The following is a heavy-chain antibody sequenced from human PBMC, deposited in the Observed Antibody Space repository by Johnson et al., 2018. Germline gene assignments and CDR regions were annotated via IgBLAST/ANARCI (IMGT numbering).Heavy chain of an antibody. J-gene: IGHJ6*02. CDR2: VRSRTYGGTA. V-gene: IGHV3-49*03. CDR3: SRMTVDKSTAVHYYYGMDV. D-gene: IGHD5-12*01. Sequence: VQLVESGGGLVEPGRSLRLSCTASGFTFGDDAMGWFRQAPGKGLEWVGFVRSRTYGGTADYAASVKGRFTVSRDDSKSIAYLQMNSLKTEDTAVYYCSRMTVDKSTAVHYYYGMDVWGQGTTVTVSS. CDR1: GFTFGDDA.